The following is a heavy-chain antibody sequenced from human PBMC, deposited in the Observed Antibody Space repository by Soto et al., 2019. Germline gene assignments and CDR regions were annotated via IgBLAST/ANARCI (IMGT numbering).Heavy chain of an antibody. Sequence: QVQLQESGPGLVKPSETLSLTCTVSGGSISSYYWSWIRQPPGKGLEWIGYIYYRGSTNYNPSLKXRXTXXVDTSKNQFSLKLSAVTAADTAMYYCARFNWYFDLWGRGTLVTVSS. CDR3: ARFNWYFDL. CDR2: IYYRGST. J-gene: IGHJ2*01. V-gene: IGHV4-59*01. CDR1: GGSISSYY.